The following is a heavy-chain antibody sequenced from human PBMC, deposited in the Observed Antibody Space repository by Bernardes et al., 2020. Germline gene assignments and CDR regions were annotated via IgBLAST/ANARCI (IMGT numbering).Heavy chain of an antibody. CDR2: IGTAGDT. J-gene: IGHJ6*04. CDR3: ARAGLEWPETYDMDV. V-gene: IGHV3-13*01. Sequence: SAPSGFILSRYDVHWVLHATRKVLDWVSAIGTAGDTYYPGSVKGRFTISRENAKNSLYLQMNSRRDGDTAVYYCARAGLEWPETYDMDVWGKGTTVTVS. CDR1: GFILSRYD. D-gene: IGHD3-3*01.